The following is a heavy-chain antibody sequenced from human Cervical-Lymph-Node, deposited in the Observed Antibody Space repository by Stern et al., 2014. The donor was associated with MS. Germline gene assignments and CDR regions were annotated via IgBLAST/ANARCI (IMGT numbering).Heavy chain of an antibody. CDR2: ISSSSSFI. J-gene: IGHJ4*02. D-gene: IGHD4-17*01. V-gene: IGHV3-21*01. Sequence: EVQLVESGGGLVKPGGSLRLSCAASGFTFSTYSMNWVRQAPGKGLEWVSFISSSSSFIYYAESVKGRFTISRDNAKNSLYLQMNSLRAEDTAVYYCARDPNGDYADYWGQGTLVTVSS. CDR1: GFTFSTYS. CDR3: ARDPNGDYADY.